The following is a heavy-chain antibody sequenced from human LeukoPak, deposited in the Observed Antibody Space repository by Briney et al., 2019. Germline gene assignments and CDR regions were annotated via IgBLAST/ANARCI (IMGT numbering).Heavy chain of an antibody. D-gene: IGHD3-22*01. CDR2: IFPILGIA. CDR3: ARDLGRYDSSGYYYGNYYYYGMDV. V-gene: IGHV1-69*04. J-gene: IGHJ6*02. Sequence: SVKVSCKASGGTFSRYAISWVRQAPGQGVEWMGRIFPILGIANYAQKFQGGVTITADKSTSTAYVELSSLRSEDTAVYYCARDLGRYDSSGYYYGNYYYYGMDVWGQGTTVTVSS. CDR1: GGTFSRYA.